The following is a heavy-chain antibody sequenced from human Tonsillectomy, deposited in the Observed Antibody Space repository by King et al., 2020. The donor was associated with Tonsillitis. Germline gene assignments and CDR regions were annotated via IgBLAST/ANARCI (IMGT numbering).Heavy chain of an antibody. Sequence: VTLKESGPALVKPTQTLTLTCTFSGFSLSATAMRVSWIRQSPGKALEWLARIDWDDDKFYSPSLRSRLTTSKDTSKSRVVLTLINVDPVDTATYYCARGYYYDSRGSYSLPDAFDFWGQGTTVTVSS. J-gene: IGHJ3*01. CDR2: IDWDDDK. V-gene: IGHV2-70*04. CDR3: ARGYYYDSRGSYSLPDAFDF. D-gene: IGHD3-22*01. CDR1: GFSLSATAMR.